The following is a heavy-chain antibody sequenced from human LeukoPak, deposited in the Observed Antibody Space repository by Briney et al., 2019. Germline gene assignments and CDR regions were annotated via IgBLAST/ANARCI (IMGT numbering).Heavy chain of an antibody. V-gene: IGHV1-18*01. CDR1: GYTFTSYG. CDR2: ISAYNGNT. Sequence: GASVKVSCKASGYTFTSYGISWVRQAPGQGLEWMGWISAYNGNTNYAQKLQGRVTMTTDTSTSTAYMELRSLRFDDTAVYYCARVECSGGSCYPSMDYWGQGTLVTVSS. CDR3: ARVECSGGSCYPSMDY. J-gene: IGHJ4*02. D-gene: IGHD2-15*01.